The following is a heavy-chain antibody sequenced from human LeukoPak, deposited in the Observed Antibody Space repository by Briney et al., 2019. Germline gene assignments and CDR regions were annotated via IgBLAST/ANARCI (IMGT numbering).Heavy chain of an antibody. V-gene: IGHV3-21*01. D-gene: IGHD6-19*01. CDR2: VSSSSSYI. CDR1: GFTFSSYS. Sequence: GGSLRLSCAASGFTFSSYSMNWVRQAPGKGLEWVSSVSSSSSYIYYADSVKGRFTISRDNAKNSLYLQMNSLRAEDTAVYYCARERSFASGWYGNAFDIWGQGAMVTVSS. CDR3: ARERSFASGWYGNAFDI. J-gene: IGHJ3*02.